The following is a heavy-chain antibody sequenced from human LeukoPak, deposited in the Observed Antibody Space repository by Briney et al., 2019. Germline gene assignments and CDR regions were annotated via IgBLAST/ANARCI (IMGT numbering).Heavy chain of an antibody. CDR2: ISGGGGST. Sequence: PGGSLRLSCAASGFTFSNYDMSWVRQAPGEGVEWVSAISGGGGSTYYADSVTGRFTISRDNSKNTLYLQMTRLRAEDTAVYYCARDVSSGWYRFSYWGQGTLVTVSS. V-gene: IGHV3-23*01. D-gene: IGHD6-19*01. J-gene: IGHJ4*02. CDR1: GFTFSNYD. CDR3: ARDVSSGWYRFSY.